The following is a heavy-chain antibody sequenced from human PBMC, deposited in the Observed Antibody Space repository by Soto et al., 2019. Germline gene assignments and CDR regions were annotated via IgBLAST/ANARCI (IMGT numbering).Heavy chain of an antibody. J-gene: IGHJ6*02. CDR2: INYRGSL. V-gene: IGHV4-31*03. D-gene: IGHD1-1*01. CDR1: GGSMSSGDYY. CDR3: ARELPQRQGRNMDV. Sequence: SETLSLTCTVTGGSMSSGDYYWTWIRQHPGKGLEWIGYINYRGSLYYNPSLKSRVSMSVVTSKNQFPLNLSSVTAADTAVYYCARELPQRQGRNMDVWGHGTTVTVSS.